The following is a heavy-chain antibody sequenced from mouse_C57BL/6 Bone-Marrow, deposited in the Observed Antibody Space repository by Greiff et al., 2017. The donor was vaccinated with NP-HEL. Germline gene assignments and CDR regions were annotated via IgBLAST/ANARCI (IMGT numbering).Heavy chain of an antibody. D-gene: IGHD1-1*01. Sequence: EVQLQQSGPELVKPGASVKISCKASGYTFTDYYMNWVKQSHGKSLEWIGDINPNNGGTSYNQKFKGKATLTVDKSSSTAYMELRSLTSEDSAVYYCAREILYYYGSQYPYCFDYWGQGTTLTVSS. CDR3: AREILYYYGSQYPYCFDY. CDR1: GYTFTDYY. CDR2: INPNNGGT. J-gene: IGHJ2*01. V-gene: IGHV1-26*01.